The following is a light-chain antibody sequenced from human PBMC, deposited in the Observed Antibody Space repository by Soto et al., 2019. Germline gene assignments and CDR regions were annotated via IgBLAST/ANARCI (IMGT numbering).Light chain of an antibody. V-gene: IGKV3-20*01. J-gene: IGKJ1*01. CDR2: GAS. Sequence: EIGLTQSPGTLSLSPGERATLSCRASQSVSSSYLSWYQQKPGQAPRLLIYGASSRATGIPDRFSGSGSGTDFTFTISRLEPEDFAVYYCQQYGSSRTFVQGTKGEIK. CDR1: QSVSSSY. CDR3: QQYGSSRT.